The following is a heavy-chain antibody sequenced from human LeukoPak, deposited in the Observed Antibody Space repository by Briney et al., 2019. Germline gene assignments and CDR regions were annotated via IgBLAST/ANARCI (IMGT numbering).Heavy chain of an antibody. D-gene: IGHD5-18*01. V-gene: IGHV4-4*02. CDR2: IHHSETT. J-gene: IGHJ4*02. CDR1: GGSISSSNW. CDR3: ARGSDTAMFDY. Sequence: SGTLSLTCAVSGGSISSSNWWSWVRQPPGKGLERIGEIHHSETTNYNPSLKSRVTISVDTSKNQFSLKLSSVTAADTAVYYCARGSDTAMFDYWGQGTLVTVSS.